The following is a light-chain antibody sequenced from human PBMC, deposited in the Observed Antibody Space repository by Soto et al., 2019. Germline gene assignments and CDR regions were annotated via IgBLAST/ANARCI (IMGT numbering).Light chain of an antibody. CDR3: SSFATSGTTVT. Sequence: QSVLTQPASVSGSPGQSITISCTGTNNDVGAYPYVSWYQQHPGTAPKLVTYEVTHRPSGISDRFSGSKSGNTASLTISGLQAEDESDYYCSSFATSGTTVTFGRGTKLTVL. V-gene: IGLV2-14*01. CDR1: NNDVGAYPY. J-gene: IGLJ2*01. CDR2: EVT.